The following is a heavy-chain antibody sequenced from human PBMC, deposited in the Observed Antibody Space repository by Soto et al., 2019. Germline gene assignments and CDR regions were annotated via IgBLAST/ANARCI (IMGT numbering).Heavy chain of an antibody. J-gene: IGHJ4*02. V-gene: IGHV3-23*01. D-gene: IGHD4-4*01. CDR1: GFTFSTYD. CDR3: AYRPGFDY. CDR2: IAGSGRNA. Sequence: GGSLRLSCAASGFTFSTYDMSWVRQAPWKGLEWVATIAGSGRNADYADSVKGRFTISRDNSKNTLYLQMNSLIAEDTAVYYCAYRPGFDYWGQGALVTGSS.